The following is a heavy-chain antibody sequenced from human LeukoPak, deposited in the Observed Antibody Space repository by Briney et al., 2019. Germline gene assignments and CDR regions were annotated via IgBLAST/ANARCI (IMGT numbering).Heavy chain of an antibody. J-gene: IGHJ3*02. CDR3: ARGLGSGRHAFDI. Sequence: GGTLRLSCAASGFIFDDYAMHWVRQAPGKGLEWVALITWQGDTIYYADSVKGRFTISRDNAKNSLYLQMNSLSAEDTAVYYCARGLGSGRHAFDIWGQGTMVTVSS. D-gene: IGHD3-10*01. V-gene: IGHV3-43D*03. CDR1: GFIFDDYA. CDR2: ITWQGDTI.